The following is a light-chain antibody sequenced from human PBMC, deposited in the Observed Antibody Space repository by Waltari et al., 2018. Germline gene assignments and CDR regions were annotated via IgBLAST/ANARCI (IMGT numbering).Light chain of an antibody. CDR3: QQYSSDST. V-gene: IGKV1-5*03. CDR2: KAS. Sequence: DIQMTQSPSTLSASVGDRVTITCRASQSISNWLAWYQQKPGKAPKLRIYKASTLQSGVPSRFSGSGSGTEFTLTISSLQPDDFATYYCQQYSSDSTFGQGTKVEIK. CDR1: QSISNW. J-gene: IGKJ1*01.